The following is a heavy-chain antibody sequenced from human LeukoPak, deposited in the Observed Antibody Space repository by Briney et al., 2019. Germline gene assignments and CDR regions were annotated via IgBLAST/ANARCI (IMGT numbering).Heavy chain of an antibody. CDR1: GGSVSSINYY. D-gene: IGHD1-14*01. J-gene: IGHJ5*01. Sequence: PSETLSLTCTVSGGSVSSINYYWSWIRQPPGKGLEWLGYIFYSGSTNHNPSLKSRVTISVDTSKNQFSLKLTSVTAADTAVYYCARDVDRNHWFDSWGQGTLVAVSS. CDR3: ARDVDRNHWFDS. V-gene: IGHV4-61*01. CDR2: IFYSGST.